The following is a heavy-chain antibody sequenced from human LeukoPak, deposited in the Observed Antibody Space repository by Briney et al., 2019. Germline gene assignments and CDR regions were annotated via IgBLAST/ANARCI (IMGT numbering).Heavy chain of an antibody. J-gene: IGHJ4*02. D-gene: IGHD2-8*02. V-gene: IGHV3-23*01. CDR1: GFTFSSYA. Sequence: GGSLRLSCAASGFTFSSYAMSWVRQAPGKGLEWVSTISNSDNKPYYADSVKGRFTISRDNSKNTLHLQMNSLRAEDTAIYYCATYRQVLLPFESWGQGTLVTVSS. CDR3: ATYRQVLLPFES. CDR2: ISNSDNKP.